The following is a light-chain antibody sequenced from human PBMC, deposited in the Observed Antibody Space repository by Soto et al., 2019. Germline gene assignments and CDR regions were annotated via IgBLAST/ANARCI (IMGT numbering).Light chain of an antibody. CDR1: QGIGSA. V-gene: IGKV1-13*02. CDR3: QQFNSYPIT. CDR2: DAS. Sequence: AIQLTQSPSSLSASVGDKVTITCRTSQGIGSALAWFQQKPGKAPELLIYDASSLQSGVPSRFSGSGSGTDFPLTISSLQPEDFATFYCQQFNSYPITFGGGTKVEIK. J-gene: IGKJ4*01.